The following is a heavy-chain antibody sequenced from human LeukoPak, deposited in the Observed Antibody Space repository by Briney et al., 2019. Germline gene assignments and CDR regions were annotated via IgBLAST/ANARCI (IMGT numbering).Heavy chain of an antibody. J-gene: IGHJ4*02. CDR3: ASRDGPQGAFDY. Sequence: ASVKVSYKASGYTFTGYHIHWVRQAPGQGLEWMGWINPNSGVTNYAQKFQGRVTMTRDTSISTAYMELSRLTSDDTAVYYCASRDGPQGAFDYWGQGTLVTVSP. CDR2: INPNSGVT. CDR1: GYTFTGYH. V-gene: IGHV1-2*02. D-gene: IGHD5-24*01.